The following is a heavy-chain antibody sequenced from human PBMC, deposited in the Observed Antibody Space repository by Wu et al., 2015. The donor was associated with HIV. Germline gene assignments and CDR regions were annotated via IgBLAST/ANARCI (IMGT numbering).Heavy chain of an antibody. Sequence: QVQLVQSGAEVKKPGASVKVSCKASGYTFTSYGISWVRQAPGQGLEWMGWISAYNGNTNYAQKLQGRVTMTTDTSTSTAYMELRSLRSDDTAVYYCARGAPSITIFGVAPNYYYMDVWGKGTTVTVSS. J-gene: IGHJ6*03. CDR2: ISAYNGNT. V-gene: IGHV1-18*01. CDR3: ARGAPSITIFGVAPNYYYMDV. D-gene: IGHD3-3*01. CDR1: GYTFTSYG.